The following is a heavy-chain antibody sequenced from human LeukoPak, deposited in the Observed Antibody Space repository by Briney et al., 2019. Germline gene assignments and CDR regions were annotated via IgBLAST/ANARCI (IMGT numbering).Heavy chain of an antibody. CDR1: GGSFSGYY. V-gene: IGHV4-34*01. CDR3: ARHLGYCSSTSCYSTLNYFDY. CDR2: IKHSGST. J-gene: IGHJ4*02. D-gene: IGHD2-2*01. Sequence: PSDTLSLTCAVYGGSFSGYYWSWIRQPPGKGLEWIGEIKHSGSTNYNPSLKSRVTISVDTSKNQFSLKLSSVTAADTAVYYCARHLGYCSSTSCYSTLNYFDYWGQGTLVTVSS.